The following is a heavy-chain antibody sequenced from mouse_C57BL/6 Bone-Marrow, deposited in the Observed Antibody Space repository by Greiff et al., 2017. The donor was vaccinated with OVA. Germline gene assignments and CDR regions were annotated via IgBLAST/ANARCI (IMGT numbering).Heavy chain of an antibody. D-gene: IGHD1-3*01. J-gene: IGHJ1*03. CDR3: TKVLAAFDV. Sequence: KLMESGEGLVKPGGSLKLSCAASGFTFSSYAMSWVRQTPEKRLEWVAYISSGGDYIYYADTVKGRFTISRDNARNTLYLQMSSLKSEDTAMYYCTKVLAAFDVWGTGTTVTVSS. CDR2: ISSGGDYI. CDR1: GFTFSSYA. V-gene: IGHV5-9-1*02.